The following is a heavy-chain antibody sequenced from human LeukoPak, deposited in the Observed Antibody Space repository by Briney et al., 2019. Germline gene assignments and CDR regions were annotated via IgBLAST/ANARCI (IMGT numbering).Heavy chain of an antibody. CDR3: ATPSFNYGDYYGPHYYGMDV. D-gene: IGHD4-17*01. V-gene: IGHV3-23*01. J-gene: IGHJ6*04. CDR2: ISGSGGST. Sequence: GGSLRLSCAASGFTFSSYAMSWVRQAPGKGLEWVSAISGSGGSTYYADSVKGRFTIPRDNSKNTLYLEMNSLRAEDTAVYYCATPSFNYGDYYGPHYYGMDVWGKGTTVTVSS. CDR1: GFTFSSYA.